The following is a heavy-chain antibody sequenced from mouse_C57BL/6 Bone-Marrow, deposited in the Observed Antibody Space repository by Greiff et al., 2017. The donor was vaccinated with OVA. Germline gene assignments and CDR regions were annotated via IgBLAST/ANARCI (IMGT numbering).Heavy chain of an antibody. CDR3: ARERSGLLWYCDV. D-gene: IGHD2-3*01. CDR1: GYTFTSYW. Sequence: QVQLQQPGAELVKPGASVKLSCKASGYTFTSYWMHWVKQRPGQGLEWIGMIHPNSGSTNYNEKFKSKATLTVDKSSSTAYMQLSSLTSEDSAVYYCARERSGLLWYCDVWGTGTTVTVSS. CDR2: IHPNSGST. J-gene: IGHJ1*03. V-gene: IGHV1-64*01.